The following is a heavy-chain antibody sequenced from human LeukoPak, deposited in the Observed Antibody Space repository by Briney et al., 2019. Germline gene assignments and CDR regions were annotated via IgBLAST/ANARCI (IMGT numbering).Heavy chain of an antibody. D-gene: IGHD2-2*01. CDR1: GGSISSYY. J-gene: IGHJ4*02. CDR2: IYYSGST. CDR3: ARQPAAAEYYFDY. Sequence: PSETLSLTCTVSGGSISSYYWSWIRQPPGKGLEWIGDIYYSGSTTYYNPSLKSRVTISVDTSKNQFSLKLSSVTAADTAVYYCARQPAAAEYYFDYWGQGTLVTVSS. V-gene: IGHV4-59*08.